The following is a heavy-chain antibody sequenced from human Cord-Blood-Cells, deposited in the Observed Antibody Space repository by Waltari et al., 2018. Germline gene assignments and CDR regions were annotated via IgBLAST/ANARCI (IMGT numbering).Heavy chain of an antibody. Sequence: QLQLQESGSGLVKPSQTLSLTCAVSGGSISSGGYSWSWIRQPPGKGLEWIGYIYHSGSTYYNPSLKSRVNISVDRSKNQFSLKLSSVTAADTAVYYCARVATVTTSDYFDYWGQGTLVTVSS. D-gene: IGHD4-17*01. CDR1: GGSISSGGYS. CDR3: ARVATVTTSDYFDY. V-gene: IGHV4-30-2*01. CDR2: IYHSGST. J-gene: IGHJ4*02.